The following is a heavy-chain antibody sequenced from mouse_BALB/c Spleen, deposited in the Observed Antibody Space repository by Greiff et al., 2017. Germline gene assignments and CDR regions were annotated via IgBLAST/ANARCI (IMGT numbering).Heavy chain of an antibody. CDR1: GYTFTSYW. Sequence: QVQLQQPGAELVKPGASVKLSCKASGYTFTSYWMHWVKQRPGQGLEWIGEINPSNGRTNYNEKFKSKATLTVDKSSSTAYMQLSSLTSEDSAVYYCARRGIAYWGQVTLVTVSA. V-gene: IGHV1S81*02. J-gene: IGHJ3*01. CDR2: INPSNGRT. CDR3: ARRGIAY.